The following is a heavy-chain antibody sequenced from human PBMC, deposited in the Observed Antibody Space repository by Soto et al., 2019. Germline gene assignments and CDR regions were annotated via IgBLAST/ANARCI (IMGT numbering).Heavy chain of an antibody. CDR2: ISAYNGNT. CDR3: ARCYDFWSGYYYYYYGMDV. CDR1: GYTFTSYG. J-gene: IGHJ6*02. Sequence: ASVEVSCKASGYTFTSYGISWVRQAPGQGLEWVGWISAYNGNTNYAQKLQGRVTMTTDTSTSTAYMELRSLRSDDTAVYYCARCYDFWSGYYYYYYGMDVWGQGTTVTVSS. D-gene: IGHD3-3*01. V-gene: IGHV1-18*04.